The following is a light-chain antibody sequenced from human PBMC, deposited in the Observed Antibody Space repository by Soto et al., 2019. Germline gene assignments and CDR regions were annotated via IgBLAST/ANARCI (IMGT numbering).Light chain of an antibody. Sequence: AIRMTQSPSSFSASTGDRVTITCRASQGISSYLAWYQQKPGKAPKLLIYAASTLQSGVSSRFSGSGSETDFTLTISCLQSEDFATYYCQQYYSYPRTFGQGTKVEIK. V-gene: IGKV1-8*01. CDR2: AAS. CDR3: QQYYSYPRT. J-gene: IGKJ1*01. CDR1: QGISSY.